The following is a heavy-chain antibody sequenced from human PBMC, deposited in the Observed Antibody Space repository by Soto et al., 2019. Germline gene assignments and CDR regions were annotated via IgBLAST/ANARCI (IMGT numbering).Heavy chain of an antibody. CDR3: AKEYSSVSRGSFDY. D-gene: IGHD5-18*01. CDR1: GFTFTNYA. CDR2: INGGGGRT. V-gene: IGHV3-23*01. Sequence: EVHLLEFGGGLVQPGGSLRLSCSASGFTFTNYAMNWVRQAPGKGLEWVSGINGGGGRTFYADSVKGRFTISRDNSKNTVYLQMNNVRADDTAVYYCAKEYSSVSRGSFDYWGQGALVTVSS. J-gene: IGHJ4*02.